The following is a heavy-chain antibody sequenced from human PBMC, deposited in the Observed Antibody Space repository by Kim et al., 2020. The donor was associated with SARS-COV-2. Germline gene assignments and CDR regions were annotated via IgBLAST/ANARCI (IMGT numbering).Heavy chain of an antibody. CDR1: GYTFTSYG. CDR3: ARDEGPTEPTFSYYTMDV. V-gene: IGHV1-18*01. J-gene: IGHJ6*04. CDR2: ISAYNDDT. Sequence: ASVKVSCKASGYTFTSYGISWVRQAPGQGLEWMGWISAYNDDTDYAQKFHGRVTMTIDTSTNTGHIEVRSLRSDDTAIYYFARDEGPTEPTFSYYTMDVWGNGTTVPVSS. D-gene: IGHD4-17*01.